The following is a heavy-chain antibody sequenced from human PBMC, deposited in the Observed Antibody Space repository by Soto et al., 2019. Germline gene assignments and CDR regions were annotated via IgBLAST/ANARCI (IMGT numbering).Heavy chain of an antibody. J-gene: IGHJ4*02. CDR3: GRVVIKMDIQSIDS. V-gene: IGHV4-34*01. Sequence: SETLSLTCAVYGGSLSGYYWTWIRQPPGKGLEWIGEVNPGGITNYSPSVKSRLTISLDTSKKQVSLEMTSVTAADTAVYYCGRVVIKMDIQSIDSWGPGTMVTVPS. CDR1: GGSLSGYY. CDR2: VNPGGIT.